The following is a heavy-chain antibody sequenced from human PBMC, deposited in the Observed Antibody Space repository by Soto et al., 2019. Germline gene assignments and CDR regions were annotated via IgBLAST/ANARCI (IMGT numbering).Heavy chain of an antibody. CDR2: ISSSGNII. J-gene: IGHJ2*01. Sequence: ESGGGLVKSGGSLRLSCAASGFTFSDYYMIWIRQAPGKGLEWVSYISSSGNIIYYADSVKGRFTISRDNAKNSLYLQMNSLRAEDTAVYYCARGNSDSCWYFGLWGRGTLVTVSS. CDR1: GFTFSDYY. V-gene: IGHV3-11*01. D-gene: IGHD3-22*01. CDR3: ARGNSDSCWYFGL.